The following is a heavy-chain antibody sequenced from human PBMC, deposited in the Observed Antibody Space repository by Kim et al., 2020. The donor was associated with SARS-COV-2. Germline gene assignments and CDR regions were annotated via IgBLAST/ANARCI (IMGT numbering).Heavy chain of an antibody. V-gene: IGHV3-30*04. J-gene: IGHJ4*02. CDR2: ISYDGSNK. D-gene: IGHD3-10*01. CDR1: GFTFSSYA. CDR3: ARAWVMGRLLWFGESWGGVDY. Sequence: GGSLRLSCAASGFTFSSYAMHWVRQAPGKGLEWVAVISYDGSNKYYADSVKGRFTISRDNSKNTLYLQMNSLRAEDTAVYYCARAWVMGRLLWFGESWGGVDYWGQGTLVTVSS.